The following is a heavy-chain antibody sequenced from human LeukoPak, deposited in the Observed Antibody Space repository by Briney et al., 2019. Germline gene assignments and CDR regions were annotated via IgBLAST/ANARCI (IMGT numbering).Heavy chain of an antibody. V-gene: IGHV4-31*03. CDR3: ARGSERQQLVLYDY. D-gene: IGHD6-13*01. CDR1: GGSIRSGGYY. CDR2: IYYSGST. J-gene: IGHJ4*02. Sequence: PSETLSLTCTVSGGSIRSGGYYWSWIRQHPGKGLEWIGYIYYSGSTYYNPSLKSRVTISVDTSKNQFSLKLSSVTAADTAVYYCARGSERQQLVLYDYWGQGTLVTVSS.